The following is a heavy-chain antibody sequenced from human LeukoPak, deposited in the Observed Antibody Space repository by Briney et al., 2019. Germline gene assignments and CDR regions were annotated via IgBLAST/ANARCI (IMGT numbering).Heavy chain of an antibody. CDR3: ARAYYYGSGSYGLDY. V-gene: IGHV4-39*07. D-gene: IGHD3-10*01. J-gene: IGHJ4*02. CDR2: IYYSGST. Sequence: SETLSLTCTVSGDSISSSSYYWGWIRQPPGKGLEWIGSIYYSGSTYYNPSLKSRVTISVDTSKNQFSLKLTSVTAADTAVYYCARAYYYGSGSYGLDYWGQGTLVTVSS. CDR1: GDSISSSSYY.